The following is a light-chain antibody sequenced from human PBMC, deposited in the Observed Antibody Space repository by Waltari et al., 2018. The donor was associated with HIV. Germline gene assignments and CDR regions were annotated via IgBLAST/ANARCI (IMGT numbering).Light chain of an antibody. CDR3: CSYAGSATPVT. CDR1: SSDIGGYNL. CDR2: GVN. V-gene: IGLV2-23*02. Sequence: ALIQLDSMFGSPGQSVIISCTGTSSDIGGYNLVSWHQQFPGKAPKLLIYGVNTRPSGISNRFAGSKSGNMAYLTISDVQPEDEAVYFCCSYAGSATPVTFGGGTRLTVV. J-gene: IGLJ2*01.